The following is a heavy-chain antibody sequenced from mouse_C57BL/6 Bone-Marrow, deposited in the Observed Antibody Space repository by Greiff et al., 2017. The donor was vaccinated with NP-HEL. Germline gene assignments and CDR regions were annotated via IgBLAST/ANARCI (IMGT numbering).Heavy chain of an antibody. CDR3: ACSFHYYGSSYGEY. CDR2: IDPNSGGT. Sequence: QVQLQQPGAELVKPGASVKLSCKASGYTFTSYWMPWVQQRPGRGLEWIGRIDPNSGGTKYNEKFKSKATLTVDKPSSTAYMQLSSLTSEDSAVDYCACSFHYYGSSYGEYWGQGTTLTVSS. J-gene: IGHJ2*01. V-gene: IGHV1-72*01. D-gene: IGHD1-1*01. CDR1: GYTFTSYW.